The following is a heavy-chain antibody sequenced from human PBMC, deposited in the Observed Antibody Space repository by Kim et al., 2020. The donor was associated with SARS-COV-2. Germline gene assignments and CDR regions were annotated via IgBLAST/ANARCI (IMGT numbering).Heavy chain of an antibody. CDR1: GFTFSSYG. J-gene: IGHJ4*02. CDR2: ISYDGSNK. Sequence: GGSLRLSCAASGFTFSSYGMHWVRQAPGKGLEWVAVISYDGSNKYYADSVKGRFTISRDNSKNTLYLQMNSLRAEDTAVYYCANSLDYYGSAHFDYWGQG. V-gene: IGHV3-30*18. CDR3: ANSLDYYGSAHFDY. D-gene: IGHD3-10*01.